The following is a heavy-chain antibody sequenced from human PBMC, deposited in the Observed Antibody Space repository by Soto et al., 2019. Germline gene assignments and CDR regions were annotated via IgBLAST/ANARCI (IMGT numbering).Heavy chain of an antibody. CDR2: IYYSGST. CDR3: ARVRGKWQQLVDY. V-gene: IGHV4-30-4*01. J-gene: IGHJ4*02. CDR1: GGSISSGDYY. D-gene: IGHD6-13*01. Sequence: SETLSLTCTVSGGSISSGDYYWSWIRQPPGKGPEWIGYIYYSGSTYYNPSLKSRVTISVDTSKNQFSLKLSSVTAADTAVYYCARVRGKWQQLVDYWGQGTLVTVSS.